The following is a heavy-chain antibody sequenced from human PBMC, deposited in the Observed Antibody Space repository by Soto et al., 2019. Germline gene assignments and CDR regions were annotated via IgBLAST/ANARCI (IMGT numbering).Heavy chain of an antibody. V-gene: IGHV3-23*01. D-gene: IGHD4-4*01. Sequence: GGSLRLSCAASGLTFSSYAMSWVRQAPGKGLEWVSAISGSGGSTYYADSVKGRFTISRDNSKNTLYLQMNSLRAEDTAVYYCAKDHPRRSNYGVESYYYGMDVWGQGTTVTVSS. CDR2: ISGSGGST. CDR1: GLTFSSYA. J-gene: IGHJ6*02. CDR3: AKDHPRRSNYGVESYYYGMDV.